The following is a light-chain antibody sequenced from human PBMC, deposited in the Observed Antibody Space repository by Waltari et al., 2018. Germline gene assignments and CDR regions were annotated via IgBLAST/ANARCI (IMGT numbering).Light chain of an antibody. CDR3: QNYGSDPMYT. J-gene: IGKJ2*01. V-gene: IGKV1-27*01. CDR2: AAS. CDR1: QAIGDS. Sequence: DIQLTQSPSSLSASLGDRVTISCRASQAIGDSLVWYQQRPGEVPGLLIFAASTLQSGVSSRFSGSGSGTDFTLTISSLQSEDVGTYFCQNYGSDPMYTFGQGTRL.